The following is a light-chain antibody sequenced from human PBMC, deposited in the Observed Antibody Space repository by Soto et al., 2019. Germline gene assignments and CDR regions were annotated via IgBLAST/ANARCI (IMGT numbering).Light chain of an antibody. Sequence: ELVMTQSPATLSVSPGDRATLSCMASQSVGSNLAWYQQRPGQAPRLLIYGASRRATGIPDRFSGSGSGTDFTLTISRLEPEDLAVYYCQQYDNSVWTFGQGTKVDIK. CDR3: QQYDNSVWT. CDR2: GAS. J-gene: IGKJ1*01. CDR1: QSVGSN. V-gene: IGKV3D-15*01.